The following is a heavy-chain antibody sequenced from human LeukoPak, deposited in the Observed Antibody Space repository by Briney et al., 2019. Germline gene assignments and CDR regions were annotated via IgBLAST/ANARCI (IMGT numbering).Heavy chain of an antibody. Sequence: GGSLRLSCTASGFTFGDFTLGWVRQAQGKGLEWLGFIRGKVYGGTTEYAASVKGRFTFSRDDSKSIAYLQMNSLKTEDTAVYYCTRAVPHTDYWGQGTVVTVSS. CDR2: IRGKVYGGTT. V-gene: IGHV3-49*04. CDR3: TRAVPHTDY. D-gene: IGHD6-19*01. CDR1: GFTFGDFT. J-gene: IGHJ4*02.